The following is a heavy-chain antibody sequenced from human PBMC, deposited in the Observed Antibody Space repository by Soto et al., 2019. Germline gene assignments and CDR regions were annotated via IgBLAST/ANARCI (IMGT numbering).Heavy chain of an antibody. CDR3: AKHVSSGRQTHFDY. CDR1: GASISNYF. CDR2: IFYSGST. D-gene: IGHD6-25*01. Sequence: SETLSLTCTVSGASISNYFWSWIRQPPGKGLEWIGYIFYSGSTDYNPSLKSRVTMSLDTSKSQFSLKLNSVTAADTAVYYCAKHVSSGRQTHFDYWGQGTLVTVSS. J-gene: IGHJ4*02. V-gene: IGHV4-59*08.